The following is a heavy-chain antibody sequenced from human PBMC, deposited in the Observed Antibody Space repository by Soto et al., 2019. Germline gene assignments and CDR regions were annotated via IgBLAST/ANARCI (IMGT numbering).Heavy chain of an antibody. D-gene: IGHD6-6*01. J-gene: IGHJ6*02. CDR2: IGPESGAT. Sequence: ASVKVSCKASGYTFTGHYIHWVRQAPEQGPEWMGEIGPESGATRYAQRFQGRVTMTRDMSITTVYMELNNLSPDDTAVYYCARGGIAARREYYYYGMDVWGQGTTVTVSS. CDR1: GYTFTGHY. CDR3: ARGGIAARREYYYYGMDV. V-gene: IGHV1-2*02.